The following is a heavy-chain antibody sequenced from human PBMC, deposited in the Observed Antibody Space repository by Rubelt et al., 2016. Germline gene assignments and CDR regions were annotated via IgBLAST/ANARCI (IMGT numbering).Heavy chain of an antibody. J-gene: IGHJ6*02. D-gene: IGHD2-21*01. Sequence: AQKFQGRVTITADKSTSTAYMELSSLRSEDTAVYYCARAKGGETSCYYYGMDVWGQGTTVTVSS. V-gene: IGHV1-69*04. CDR3: ARAKGGETSCYYYGMDV.